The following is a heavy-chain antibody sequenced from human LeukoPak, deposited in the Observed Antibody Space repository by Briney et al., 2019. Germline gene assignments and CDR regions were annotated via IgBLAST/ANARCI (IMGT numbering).Heavy chain of an antibody. CDR2: IYYSGST. D-gene: IGHD4-17*01. J-gene: IGHJ3*02. V-gene: IGHV4-30-4*08. Sequence: SETLSLTRTVSGGSISSGDYYWSWIRPPPGKGLEWIGYIYYSGSTYYNPSLKSRITISVDTSKTQFSLKLSSVIAADTAVYFCAREFLRVNAFDIWGQGTMVTVSS. CDR3: AREFLRVNAFDI. CDR1: GGSISSGDYY.